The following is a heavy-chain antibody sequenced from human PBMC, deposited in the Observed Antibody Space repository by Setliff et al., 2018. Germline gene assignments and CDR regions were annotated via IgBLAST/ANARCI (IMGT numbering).Heavy chain of an antibody. D-gene: IGHD5-18*01. CDR2: ISSYNGKT. CDR1: GYIFTSYG. Sequence: ASVKVSCKASGYIFTSYGISWVRQAPGQGLEWMGWISSYNGKTNYAQKLQGRVTMTTDTSTSTAYMELRSLRSDDTAVYYCAREGVDTRSSTDYRYYMDLWGKGTTVTVSS. V-gene: IGHV1-18*01. J-gene: IGHJ6*03. CDR3: AREGVDTRSSTDYRYYMDL.